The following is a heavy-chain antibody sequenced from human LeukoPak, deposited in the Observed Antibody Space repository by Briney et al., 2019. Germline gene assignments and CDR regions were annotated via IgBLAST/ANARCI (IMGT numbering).Heavy chain of an antibody. J-gene: IGHJ4*02. Sequence: PSQTLSLTCTVSGGSFSGGDCYWSWIRQPPGKGLEWIGYIYYSGSTYYNPSLKSRLTISVDTSKNQFSLKLSSVTAADTAVYFCARTNYGSGSYYSFWGQGTLVTVST. CDR1: GGSFSGGDCY. D-gene: IGHD3-10*01. CDR2: IYYSGST. V-gene: IGHV4-30-4*01. CDR3: ARTNYGSGSYYSF.